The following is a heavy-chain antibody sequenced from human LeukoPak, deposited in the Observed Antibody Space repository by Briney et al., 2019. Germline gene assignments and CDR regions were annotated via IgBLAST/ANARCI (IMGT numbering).Heavy chain of an antibody. V-gene: IGHV4-34*01. Sequence: PSETLSLTCAVYGGSFSGHYWSWIRQPPGKGLEWIGEINHSGSTNYNPSLKSRVTISVDTSKNQFSLKLSSVTAADTAVYYCARHGRGYTLDAFDIWGQGTMVTVSS. D-gene: IGHD5-18*01. CDR2: INHSGST. J-gene: IGHJ3*02. CDR1: GGSFSGHY. CDR3: ARHGRGYTLDAFDI.